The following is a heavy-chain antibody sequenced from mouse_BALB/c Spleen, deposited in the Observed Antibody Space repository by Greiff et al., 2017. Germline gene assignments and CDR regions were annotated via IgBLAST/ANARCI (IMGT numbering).Heavy chain of an antibody. CDR2: INPGSGGT. CDR3: ARGDYWFAY. V-gene: IGHV1-54*01. Sequence: QVQLKQSGAELVRPGTSVKVSCKASGYAFTNYLIEWVKQRPGQGLEWIGVINPGSGGTNYNEKFKGKATLTADKSSSTAYMQLSSLTSDDSAVYFCARGDYWFAYWGQGTLVTVSA. CDR1: GYAFTNYL. D-gene: IGHD2-4*01. J-gene: IGHJ3*01.